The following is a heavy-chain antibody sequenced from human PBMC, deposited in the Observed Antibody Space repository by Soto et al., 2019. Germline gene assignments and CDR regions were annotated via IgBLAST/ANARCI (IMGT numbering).Heavy chain of an antibody. CDR3: ARDTDRLQLGCNYYYIMDV. CDR1: GGTFSKSA. CDR2: IIPIFRTP. V-gene: IGHV1-69*12. Sequence: QVQLVQSGAEVKKPGSSVKVSCKASGGTFSKSAISWVRQAPGQGLEWMGGIIPIFRTPDYAQKFQGRVTITADEPTSTAYMELSGLRSEDTAIYYCARDTDRLQLGCNYYYIMDVWGQGTTVIVSS. J-gene: IGHJ6*02. D-gene: IGHD4-4*01.